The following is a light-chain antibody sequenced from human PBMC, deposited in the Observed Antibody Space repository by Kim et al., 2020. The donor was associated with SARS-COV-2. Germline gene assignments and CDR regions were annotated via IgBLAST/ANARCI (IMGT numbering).Light chain of an antibody. CDR2: DVS. Sequence: GQSIPNSCTGTSSDVGAYNFVSWYQRHPGKAPKLMIYDVSNRPSGVSNRFSASKSGNTASLTISGLQAEDEAEYYCSSYTSSRSYVFGTGTKVTVL. CDR1: SSDVGAYNF. CDR3: SSYTSSRSYV. V-gene: IGLV2-14*03. J-gene: IGLJ1*01.